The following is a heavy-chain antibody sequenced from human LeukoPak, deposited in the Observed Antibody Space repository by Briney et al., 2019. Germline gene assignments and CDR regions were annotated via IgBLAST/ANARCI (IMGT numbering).Heavy chain of an antibody. CDR2: INSSSSYI. Sequence: PGGSLRLSCAACGFTFSSYSMNLVRQAPGKGLEWVSSINSSSSYIYYADSVKGRFTISRDNAKNSLYLQMNSLRAEDTAVYYCARGTINLVGAMDYWGQGTLVTVSS. V-gene: IGHV3-21*01. J-gene: IGHJ4*02. CDR3: ARGTINLVGAMDY. CDR1: GFTFSSYS. D-gene: IGHD1-26*01.